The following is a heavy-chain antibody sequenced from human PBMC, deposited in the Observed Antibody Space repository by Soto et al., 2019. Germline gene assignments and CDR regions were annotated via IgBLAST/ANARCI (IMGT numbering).Heavy chain of an antibody. CDR2: IIPIFGTA. CDR1: GGTFSSYA. Sequence: ASVKVSCKASGGTFSSYAISWVRQAPGQGLEWMGGIIPIFGTANYAQKFQGRVTITADKSTSTAYMELSSLRSEDTAVYYCARTPPVAARPVYYYYGMDVWGQRTTVTVSS. CDR3: ARTPPVAARPVYYYYGMDV. D-gene: IGHD6-6*01. J-gene: IGHJ6*02. V-gene: IGHV1-69*06.